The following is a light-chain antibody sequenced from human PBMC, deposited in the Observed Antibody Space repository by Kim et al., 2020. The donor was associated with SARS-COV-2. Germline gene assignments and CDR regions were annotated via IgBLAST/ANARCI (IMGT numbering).Light chain of an antibody. CDR3: LHDYSYPWA. J-gene: IGKJ1*01. Sequence: AAVGDRVTITCRASQAIRNDLGWYQQRPGKAPRVLISAASILQSGVPSRFSGSGYGTDFTLTISSLQPEDFATYYSLHDYSYPWAFGQGTKVDIK. V-gene: IGKV1-6*01. CDR2: AAS. CDR1: QAIRND.